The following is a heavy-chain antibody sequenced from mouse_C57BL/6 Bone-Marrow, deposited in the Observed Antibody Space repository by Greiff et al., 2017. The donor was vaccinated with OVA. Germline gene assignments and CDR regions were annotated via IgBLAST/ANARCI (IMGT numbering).Heavy chain of an antibody. D-gene: IGHD1-1*01. CDR2: ISYDGSN. CDR3: ARHYGVARYFDV. J-gene: IGHJ1*03. CDR1: GYSITSGYY. V-gene: IGHV3-6*01. Sequence: VQLKESGPGLVKPSQSLSLTCSVTGYSITSGYYWNWIRQFPGNKLEWMGYISYDGSNNYNPSLKNRISITRDTSKNQFFLKLNSVTTEDTATYYCARHYGVARYFDVWGTGTTVTVSS.